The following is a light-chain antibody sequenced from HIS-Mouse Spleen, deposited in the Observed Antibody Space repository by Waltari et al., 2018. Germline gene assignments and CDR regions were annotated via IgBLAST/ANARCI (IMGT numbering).Light chain of an antibody. CDR3: QQYDSSPET. J-gene: IGKJ1*01. CDR1: QNVSSSY. CDR2: GAS. V-gene: IGKV3-20*01. Sequence: EIVLTQSPGTLSLSPGEIATLSCGASQNVSSSYLAWYQQKPGPAPRLLNYGASSRSTSIPDRFSGSGSGNDSTLTISRLETEDFAVYYCQQYDSSPETFGQGTKVEIK.